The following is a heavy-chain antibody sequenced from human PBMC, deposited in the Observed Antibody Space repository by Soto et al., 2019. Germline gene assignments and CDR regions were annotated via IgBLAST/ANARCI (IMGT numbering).Heavy chain of an antibody. CDR1: GVYISSRNW. D-gene: IGHD3-10*01. Sequence: PSXTQSLTGSVSGVYISSRNWWTWFRQTPQRGLEYIGEIFHDGTANYYPSFERRVAISVDTSKNQFSLKLTSVTAADTAIYFCARLVYGTRRNYMYCDFWGQGSRVTV. J-gene: IGHJ4*02. V-gene: IGHV4-4*02. CDR3: ARLVYGTRRNYMYCDF. CDR2: IFHDGTA.